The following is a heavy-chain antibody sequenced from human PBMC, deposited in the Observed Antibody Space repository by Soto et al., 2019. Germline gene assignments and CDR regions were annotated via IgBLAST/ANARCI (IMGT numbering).Heavy chain of an antibody. V-gene: IGHV3-30-3*01. Sequence: GGSLRLSCAASGFTFSSYAMHWVRQAPGKGLEWVAVISYDGSNKYYADSVKGRFTISRDNSKNTLYLQMNSLRAEDTAVYYCARDGVKGYDRIYYDGMDVWGQGTTVTVSS. CDR3: ARDGVKGYDRIYYDGMDV. D-gene: IGHD3-22*01. CDR2: ISYDGSNK. CDR1: GFTFSSYA. J-gene: IGHJ6*02.